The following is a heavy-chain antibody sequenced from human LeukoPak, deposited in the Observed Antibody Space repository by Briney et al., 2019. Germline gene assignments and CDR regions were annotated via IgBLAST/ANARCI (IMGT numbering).Heavy chain of an antibody. CDR2: IKHDGSEK. J-gene: IGHJ4*02. CDR1: GFTFTRYS. CDR3: ARPNYYQFDY. Sequence: GGSLRLSCTASGFTFTRYSMTWVRQAPGKGLEWVANIKHDGSEKYYVDSVRGRVTISRDNAKNSVYLQMNTLRAEDTAVYFCARPNYYQFDYWGQGTLVTASS. V-gene: IGHV3-7*01. D-gene: IGHD3-10*01.